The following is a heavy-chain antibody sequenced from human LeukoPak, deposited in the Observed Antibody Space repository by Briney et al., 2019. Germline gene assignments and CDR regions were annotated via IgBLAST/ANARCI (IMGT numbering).Heavy chain of an antibody. D-gene: IGHD6-13*01. Sequence: SETLSLTCTVSGGSISSYYWSWIRQPPGKGLEWIGYIYYSGSTNYNPSLKSRVTISVDTSKNQFSLKLSSVTAADTAVYYCASRSSWYLAGFDYWGQGTLVTVSS. V-gene: IGHV4-59*01. CDR2: IYYSGST. CDR1: GGSISSYY. CDR3: ASRSSWYLAGFDY. J-gene: IGHJ4*02.